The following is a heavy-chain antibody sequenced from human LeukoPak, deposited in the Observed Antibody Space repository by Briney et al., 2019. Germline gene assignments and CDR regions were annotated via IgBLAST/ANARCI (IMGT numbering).Heavy chain of an antibody. CDR3: ARRSAVGHFDC. Sequence: PSETLSLTCTVSGGSISSYYWSWIRQPPGKGLEWIGYIYYSGSTNYNPSLKSRVTISVDTSKNQFSLKLSSVTAADTAVYYCARRSAVGHFDCWGQGTLVTVSS. CDR1: GGSISSYY. D-gene: IGHD6-13*01. J-gene: IGHJ4*02. V-gene: IGHV4-59*08. CDR2: IYYSGST.